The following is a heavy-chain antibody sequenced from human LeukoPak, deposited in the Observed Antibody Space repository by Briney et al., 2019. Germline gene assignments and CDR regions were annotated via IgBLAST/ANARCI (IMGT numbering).Heavy chain of an antibody. J-gene: IGHJ4*02. V-gene: IGHV3-30*02. CDR1: GFTFSDYY. Sequence: GGSLRLSCAASGFTFSDYYMSWIRQAPGKGLEWVAFIRYDGSNKYYADSVKGRFTISRDNSKNTLYLQMNSLRAEDTAVYYCAKVLTIFGTNQYYFDYWGQGTLVTVSS. CDR3: AKVLTIFGTNQYYFDY. CDR2: IRYDGSNK. D-gene: IGHD3-3*01.